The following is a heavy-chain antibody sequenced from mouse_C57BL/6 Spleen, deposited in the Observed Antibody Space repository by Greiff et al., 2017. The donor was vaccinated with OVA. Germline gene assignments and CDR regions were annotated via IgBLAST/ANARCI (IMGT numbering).Heavy chain of an antibody. Sequence: EVQLQQSGPELVKPGASVKMSCKASGYTFTDYNMHWVKQSHGKSLEWIGYINPNNGGTSYNQKFKGKATLTVNKSSSTAYMELRSLTSEDSAVYYCAREAWDYGSSYNYAMDYWGQGTSVTVSS. CDR1: GYTFTDYN. D-gene: IGHD1-1*01. CDR3: AREAWDYGSSYNYAMDY. CDR2: INPNNGGT. V-gene: IGHV1-22*01. J-gene: IGHJ4*01.